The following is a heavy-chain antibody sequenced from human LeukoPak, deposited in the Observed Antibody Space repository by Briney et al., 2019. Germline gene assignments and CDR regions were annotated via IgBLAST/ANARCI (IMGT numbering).Heavy chain of an antibody. CDR2: IIPIFGTA. V-gene: IGHV1-69*05. CDR3: ASYYYGSGSYLGY. J-gene: IGHJ4*02. CDR1: GGTFSSYA. D-gene: IGHD3-10*01. Sequence: ASVKVSCKASGGTFSSYAISWVRQAPGQGLEWMGGIIPIFGTANYAQKFQGRVTITTDESTSTAYMELSSLRSEDTAVYYCASYYYGSGSYLGYWGQGTLVTVSS.